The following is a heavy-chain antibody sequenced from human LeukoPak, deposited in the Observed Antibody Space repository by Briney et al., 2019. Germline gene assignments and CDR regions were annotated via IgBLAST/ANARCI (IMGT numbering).Heavy chain of an antibody. D-gene: IGHD1-26*01. Sequence: SETLSLTCTVSGGSISSYYWSWIRQPPGKGLEWIGYIYTSGSTNYNPSLKSRVTISVDTSKNQFSLKLSSVTAADTAVYYCAGALDWYFDLWGRGTLVTVSS. V-gene: IGHV4-4*09. J-gene: IGHJ2*01. CDR3: AGALDWYFDL. CDR2: IYTSGST. CDR1: GGSISSYY.